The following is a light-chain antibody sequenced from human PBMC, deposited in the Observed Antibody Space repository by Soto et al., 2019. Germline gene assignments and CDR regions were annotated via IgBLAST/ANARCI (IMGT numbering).Light chain of an antibody. V-gene: IGKV1-33*01. J-gene: IGKJ5*01. CDR2: DAT. Sequence: DIQMTQSPSSLSVSVGDRVTITCQASQDIRHFVNWYQQKPGKAPTLLIYDATNLETGVPSRFSGSGFGTDFTVTISSLQPEDIATYYCQQYDNLPITFGQGTRLEIK. CDR3: QQYDNLPIT. CDR1: QDIRHF.